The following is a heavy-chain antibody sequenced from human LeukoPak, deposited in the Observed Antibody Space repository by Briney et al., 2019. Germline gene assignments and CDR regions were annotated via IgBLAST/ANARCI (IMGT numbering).Heavy chain of an antibody. D-gene: IGHD1-26*01. CDR1: GFTFSSYS. Sequence: PGGSLRLSCAASGFTFSSYSMNWVRQAPGKGLEWVSSISSSSSYIYYADSVKGRFTISRDNAKTSLYLQMNSLRAEDTAVYYCARVGGRLGSYYFDYWGQGTLVTVSS. V-gene: IGHV3-21*01. CDR2: ISSSSSYI. CDR3: ARVGGRLGSYYFDY. J-gene: IGHJ4*02.